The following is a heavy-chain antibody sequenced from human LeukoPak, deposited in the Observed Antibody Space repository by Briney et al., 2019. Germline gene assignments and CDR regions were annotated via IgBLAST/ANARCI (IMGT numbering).Heavy chain of an antibody. CDR3: AKDLRDGGRNYYYYYGMDV. CDR2: IYIDGST. V-gene: IGHV3-66*02. J-gene: IGHJ6*02. Sequence: PGGSLRLSCAASGFTVSNNYMSWVRQAPGKGLEWGSVIYIDGSTYYADSVKGRFTISRDNSKNTLYLQMNSLRAEDTAVYYCAKDLRDGGRNYYYYYGMDVWGQGTTVTVSS. CDR1: GFTVSNNY. D-gene: IGHD5-24*01.